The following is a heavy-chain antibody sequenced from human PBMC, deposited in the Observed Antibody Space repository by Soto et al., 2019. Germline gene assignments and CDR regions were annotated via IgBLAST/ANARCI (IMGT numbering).Heavy chain of an antibody. CDR1: GFTFSSYG. J-gene: IGHJ6*02. CDR2: ISYDGSNK. V-gene: IGHV3-30*18. Sequence: PGGSLRLSCAASGFTFSSYGMHWVRQAPGKGLECVAVISYDGSNKYYADSVKGRFTISRDNSKNTLYLQMNSLRAEDTAVYYCAKVRSRRNPHGGMDVWGQGTTVTVSS. CDR3: AKVRSRRNPHGGMDV.